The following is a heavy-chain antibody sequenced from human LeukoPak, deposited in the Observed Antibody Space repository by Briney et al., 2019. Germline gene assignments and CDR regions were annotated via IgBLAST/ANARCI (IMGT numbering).Heavy chain of an antibody. D-gene: IGHD3-10*01. CDR1: GFTFSSYS. CDR3: AKVGDYYGSGRRIGHFDY. J-gene: IGHJ4*02. CDR2: ISSSSSTI. Sequence: GGSLRLSCAASGFTFSSYSMNWVRQAPGKGLEWVSYISSSSSTIYYADSVKGRFTISRDNAKNSLYLQMNSLRAEDTAVYYCAKVGDYYGSGRRIGHFDYWGQGTLVTVSS. V-gene: IGHV3-48*04.